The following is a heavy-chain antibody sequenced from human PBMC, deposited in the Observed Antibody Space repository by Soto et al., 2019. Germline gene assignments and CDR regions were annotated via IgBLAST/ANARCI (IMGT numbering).Heavy chain of an antibody. CDR2: IKSKTDGGTT. V-gene: IGHV3-15*01. CDR3: TTGNNWNYFFYYYYMDV. D-gene: IGHD1-7*01. CDR1: GFTFSNAW. J-gene: IGHJ6*03. Sequence: GGSLRLSCAASGFTFSNAWMSWVRQAPGKGLEWVGRIKSKTDGGTTDYAAPVKGRFTISRDDSKNTLYLQMNSLKTEDTAVYYCTTGNNWNYFFYYYYMDVWGKGTTVTVSS.